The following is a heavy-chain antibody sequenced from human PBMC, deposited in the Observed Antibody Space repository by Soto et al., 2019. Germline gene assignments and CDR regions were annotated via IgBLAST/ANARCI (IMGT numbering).Heavy chain of an antibody. CDR3: AIPGAGDFDY. CDR2: IYHSGTT. J-gene: IGHJ4*02. D-gene: IGHD6-13*01. V-gene: IGHV4-4*02. Sequence: QVQLQESGPGLVEPSGTLSLTCAVSGASISNTDWWSWVRQRPGKGLEWIGEIYHSGTTNCDPSLKSPVTISLDKSKSQFSLKLTSVTAADTAVYYCAIPGAGDFDYWGQGTLVTVSS. CDR1: GASISNTDW.